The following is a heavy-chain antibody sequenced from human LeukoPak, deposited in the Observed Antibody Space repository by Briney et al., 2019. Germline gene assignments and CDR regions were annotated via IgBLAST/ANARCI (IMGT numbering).Heavy chain of an antibody. J-gene: IGHJ4*02. D-gene: IGHD6-19*01. CDR1: GGSISSSSYY. CDR2: IYYSGST. Sequence: SETLSLTCTVSGGSISSSSYYWGWIRHPPGKGLEWIGSIYYSGSTYYNPSLKSRVTISVDTSKNQFSLKLSSVTAADTAVYYCAGSIAVAGIDYWGQGTLVTVSS. CDR3: AGSIAVAGIDY. V-gene: IGHV4-39*07.